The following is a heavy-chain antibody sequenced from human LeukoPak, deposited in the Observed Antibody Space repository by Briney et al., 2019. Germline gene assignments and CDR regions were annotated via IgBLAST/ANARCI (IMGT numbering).Heavy chain of an antibody. Sequence: PGGSLRLSCAASGFTFSSYAMSWVRQAPGRGLEWVSEISGSGGATYYADSVKGRFTISRDNSKNTLYLQMNSLRAEDTAVYYCAKAYISSVTCCPGYWGQGTLVTVSS. J-gene: IGHJ4*02. CDR2: ISGSGGAT. D-gene: IGHD2-2*01. CDR3: AKAYISSVTCCPGY. V-gene: IGHV3-23*01. CDR1: GFTFSSYA.